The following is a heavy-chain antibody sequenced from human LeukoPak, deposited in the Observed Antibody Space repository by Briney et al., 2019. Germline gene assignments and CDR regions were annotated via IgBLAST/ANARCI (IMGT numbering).Heavy chain of an antibody. J-gene: IGHJ4*02. D-gene: IGHD5-24*01. V-gene: IGHV4-59*01. CDR3: ARWLQQTPFYYFDY. CDR2: IYYTGST. CDR1: GGPISSYY. Sequence: SETLSLTCIVSGGPISSYYWSWIRQSPGRGLEWIGYIYYTGSTNYNPSLKSRVTISVDTSKNQFSLNLNSVTAADTAVYYCARWLQQTPFYYFDYWGQGTLVTVSS.